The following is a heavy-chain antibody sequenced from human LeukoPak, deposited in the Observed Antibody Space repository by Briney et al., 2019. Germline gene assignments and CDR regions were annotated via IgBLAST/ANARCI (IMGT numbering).Heavy chain of an antibody. D-gene: IGHD6-19*01. CDR2: INPYSGDT. CDR3: ARVEAGTPRWNY. V-gene: IGHV1-2*02. CDR1: GYTFTGYY. Sequence: ASVKVSCTASGYTFTGYYIHWVRQAPGQGLEWMGWINPYSGDTKYAQKFQGRVTMTRDTPSSIAYMGLSSLRSDDTAVYYCARVEAGTPRWNYWGQGTLVSVSS. J-gene: IGHJ4*02.